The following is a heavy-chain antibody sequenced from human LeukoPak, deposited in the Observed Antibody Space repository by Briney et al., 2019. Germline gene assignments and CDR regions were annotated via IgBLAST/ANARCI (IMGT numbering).Heavy chain of an antibody. CDR3: ARHAGSYYTYNFDY. V-gene: IGHV4-39*01. CDR1: GGSISSSSYY. Sequence: SETLSLTCTVSGGSISSSSYYWGWIRQPPGKGLEWIGSIYYSGSTNYKPSLRSRVTISVDTSKNQLSLKLSSVTAADTAVYYCARHAGSYYTYNFDYWGQGTLVTVSS. CDR2: IYYSGST. J-gene: IGHJ4*02. D-gene: IGHD3-22*01.